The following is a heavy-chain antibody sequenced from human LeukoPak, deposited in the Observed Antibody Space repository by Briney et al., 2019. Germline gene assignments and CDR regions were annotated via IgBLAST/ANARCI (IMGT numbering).Heavy chain of an antibody. CDR3: AKDRSTTWSFDN. V-gene: IGHV3-30*18. CDR2: LSDDGSRK. CDR1: GFTFRNYG. J-gene: IGHJ4*02. D-gene: IGHD6-13*01. Sequence: GGFLRLSCAAAGFTFRNYGMYLVRQAAGTGLEWVTFLSDDGSRKYYVDSVKGRFTISRDNSKNTLYLQMNSLRVEDTAVYYCAKDRSTTWSFDNWGQGTLVSVSS.